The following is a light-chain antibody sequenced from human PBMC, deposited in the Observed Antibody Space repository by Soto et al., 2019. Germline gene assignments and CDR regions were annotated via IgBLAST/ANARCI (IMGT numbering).Light chain of an antibody. CDR2: STN. CDR1: SGSVSTSNY. V-gene: IGLV8-61*01. J-gene: IGLJ3*02. CDR3: VLYMGNGIWV. Sequence: QAVVTQEPSFSVSPGRTVPLTCGLSSGSVSTSNYPSWYQQTPGQAPRTLIYSTNARSSGVPDRFYGSILGNKAALTITGAQADDESDYYCVLYMGNGIWVFGGGTKLTVL.